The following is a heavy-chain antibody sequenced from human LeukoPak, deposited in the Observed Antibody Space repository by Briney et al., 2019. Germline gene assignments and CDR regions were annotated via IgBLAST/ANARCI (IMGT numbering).Heavy chain of an antibody. CDR3: ARSSVAAGAFDI. J-gene: IGHJ3*02. CDR2: INHSRGT. Sequence: PSETLSLTCIIYVGSFSGYYWSWIRQPPGKGLEWIGEINHSRGTNYNPSLKSRVTIPVDMSNNQLSLKLTSLTAADTAVYYCARSSVAAGAFDIWGQGTMVTVSS. CDR1: VGSFSGYY. D-gene: IGHD6-19*01. V-gene: IGHV4-34*01.